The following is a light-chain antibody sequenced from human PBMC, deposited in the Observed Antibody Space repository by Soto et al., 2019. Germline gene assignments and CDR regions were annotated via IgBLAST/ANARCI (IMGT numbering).Light chain of an antibody. J-gene: IGKJ2*01. CDR2: MGS. CDR1: QSLLHSNGYTY. CDR3: MQALQTPYT. V-gene: IGKV2-28*01. Sequence: DIVVTQSPLSLPVTPGEPASISCRSSQSLLHSNGYTYLDWYLQKPGQTPQLLIYMGSNRASGVPDRFSGSGSGTDFTLKISRVEAEDVGVYYCMQALQTPYTFDQGTKLEIK.